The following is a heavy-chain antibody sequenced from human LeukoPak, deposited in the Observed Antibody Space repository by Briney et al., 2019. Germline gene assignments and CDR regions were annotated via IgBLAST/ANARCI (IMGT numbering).Heavy chain of an antibody. CDR3: ARVPGYSSGWYPIDY. Sequence: ASVKVSCKASGYSFASYDISWVRQAPGQGLECMGWISAYNGNTHYAQKFQGRVTMTTDTSTSIVYMELRSLRPDDTAVYYCARVPGYSSGWYPIDYWGQGTLVTVSS. D-gene: IGHD6-19*01. CDR1: GYSFASYD. V-gene: IGHV1-18*01. CDR2: ISAYNGNT. J-gene: IGHJ4*02.